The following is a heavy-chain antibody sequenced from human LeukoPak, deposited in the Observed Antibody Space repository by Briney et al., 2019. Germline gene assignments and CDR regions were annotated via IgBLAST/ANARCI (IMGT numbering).Heavy chain of an antibody. D-gene: IGHD3-10*01. J-gene: IGHJ1*01. CDR1: GFTFSSYG. CDR3: ATYGSGSYYPEYFQH. Sequence: PGGSLRLSCAASGFTFSSYGMHWVRQAPGKGLEWVAVIWYDGSNKYYADSVKGRFTTSRDNSKNTLYRQMNSLRAEDTAVYYCATYGSGSYYPEYFQHWGQGTLVTVSS. CDR2: IWYDGSNK. V-gene: IGHV3-33*01.